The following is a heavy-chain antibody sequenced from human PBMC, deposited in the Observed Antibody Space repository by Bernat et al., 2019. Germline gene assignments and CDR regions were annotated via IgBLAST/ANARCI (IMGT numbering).Heavy chain of an antibody. Sequence: QVQLVESGGGVVQPGRSLRLSCAASGLSFKTYAMHWVRQAPGKGPEWVAVISYDGSNKVYAESVKGRFTISRDNSKNTLYVQMNSLRAEDTAVYYCAAETIVLSLDYMDVWGKGTTVTVSS. CDR2: ISYDGSNK. J-gene: IGHJ6*03. D-gene: IGHD2-8*02. CDR1: GLSFKTYA. V-gene: IGHV3-30*01. CDR3: AAETIVLSLDYMDV.